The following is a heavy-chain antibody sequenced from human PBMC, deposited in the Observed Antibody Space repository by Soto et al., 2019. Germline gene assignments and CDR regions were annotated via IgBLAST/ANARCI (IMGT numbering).Heavy chain of an antibody. CDR2: IYYSGST. Sequence: PSETLSLTCTVSGGSISSSSYYWGWIRQPPGKGLEWIGSIYYSGSTYYNPSLKSRVTISVDTSKNQFSLKLSSVTAADTAVYYCASQYLTKYSSGWYGENDAFDIWGQGTMVTVSS. CDR1: GGSISSSSYY. J-gene: IGHJ3*02. D-gene: IGHD6-19*01. V-gene: IGHV4-39*01. CDR3: ASQYLTKYSSGWYGENDAFDI.